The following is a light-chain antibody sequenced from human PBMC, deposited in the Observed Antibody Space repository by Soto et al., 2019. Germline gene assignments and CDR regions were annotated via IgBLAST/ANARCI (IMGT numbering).Light chain of an antibody. J-gene: IGKJ5*01. CDR2: ATS. Sequence: DIQMTQSPSSLSASVGDRVTSSCRASQSIISYLNWYQQKPGKAPKLLIYATSTLQSGVPSRFSGSRSGTEFTLTISSLQPDDFATYYCQQYNSYTITFGQGTRLEIK. CDR1: QSIISY. V-gene: IGKV1-39*01. CDR3: QQYNSYTIT.